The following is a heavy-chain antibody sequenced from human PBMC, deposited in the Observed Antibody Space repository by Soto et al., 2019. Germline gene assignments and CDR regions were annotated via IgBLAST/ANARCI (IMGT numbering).Heavy chain of an antibody. CDR2: ISAYNGNT. V-gene: IGHV1-18*01. D-gene: IGHD6-19*01. CDR3: ARAINSYSSVGLVGY. Sequence: QVQLEQSGAEVKKPGASVKVSCKASGYTLTSYGISWVRQAPGQGLEWMGWISAYNGNTHYAQKLQGRVTMTTDTSTSTAYMELRSLRSNDTAVYYWARAINSYSSVGLVGYWGQGTLVTVSS. J-gene: IGHJ4*02. CDR1: GYTLTSYG.